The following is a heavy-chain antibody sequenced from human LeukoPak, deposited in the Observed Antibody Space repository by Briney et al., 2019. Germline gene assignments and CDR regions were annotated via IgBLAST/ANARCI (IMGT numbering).Heavy chain of an antibody. CDR1: GGSISSGDYY. CDR2: IYYSGST. Sequence: SQTLSLTCTVSGGSISSGDYYWSWIRQPPGKGLEWIGYIYYSGSTYYNPSLKSRVTISVDTSKNQFSLKLSSVTAADTAVYYCAGQGYCSGGSCYYSEKYYFDYWGQGTLVTVSS. V-gene: IGHV4-30-4*01. D-gene: IGHD2-15*01. J-gene: IGHJ4*02. CDR3: AGQGYCSGGSCYYSEKYYFDY.